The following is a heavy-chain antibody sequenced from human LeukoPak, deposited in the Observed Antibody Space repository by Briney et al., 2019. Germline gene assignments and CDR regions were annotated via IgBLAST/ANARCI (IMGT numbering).Heavy chain of an antibody. Sequence: GGSLRLSCAASGFTFDDYAMHWVRQAPGKGLEWVSGISWNSGSIGYADSVKGRFTISRDNAKNSLYLQMNSLRAEDTAVYYCARDGSSSSWYFPIDYWGQGTLVTVSS. D-gene: IGHD6-13*01. V-gene: IGHV3-9*01. CDR1: GFTFDDYA. J-gene: IGHJ4*02. CDR2: ISWNSGSI. CDR3: ARDGSSSSWYFPIDY.